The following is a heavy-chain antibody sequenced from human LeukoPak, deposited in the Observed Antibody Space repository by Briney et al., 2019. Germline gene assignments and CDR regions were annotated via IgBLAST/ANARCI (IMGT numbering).Heavy chain of an antibody. CDR3: ASAYSSSWYVWDY. D-gene: IGHD6-13*01. CDR2: ISSSSSYI. J-gene: IGHJ4*02. V-gene: IGHV3-21*01. Sequence: PGGSLRLSCAASGFTFSSYAMTWVRQAPGKGLEWVSSISSSSSYIYYADSVKGRFTISRDNAKNSLYLQMNSLRAEDTAVYYCASAYSSSWYVWDYWGQGTLVTVSS. CDR1: GFTFSSYA.